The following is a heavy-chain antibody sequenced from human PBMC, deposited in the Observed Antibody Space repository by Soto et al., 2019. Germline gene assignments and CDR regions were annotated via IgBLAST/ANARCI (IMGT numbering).Heavy chain of an antibody. J-gene: IGHJ4*02. CDR3: ARDVGGYYYPYFDD. CDR1: GGSFSGYY. CDR2: INHSGST. Sequence: SETLSLTCAVYGGSFSGYYWSWIRQPPGKGLEWIGEINHSGSTNYNPSLKSRVTISVDTSKNQFSLKMSSVTAADTAVYYCARDVGGYYYPYFDDWGQGTLVTVS. V-gene: IGHV4-34*01. D-gene: IGHD3-22*01.